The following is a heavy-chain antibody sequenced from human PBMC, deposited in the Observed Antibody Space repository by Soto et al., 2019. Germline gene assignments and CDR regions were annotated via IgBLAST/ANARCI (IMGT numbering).Heavy chain of an antibody. CDR1: GFTFSDSA. J-gene: IGHJ4*02. D-gene: IGHD5-18*01. CDR3: TARRDWTAVDPLEY. CDR2: IRNKGNNYAT. V-gene: IGHV3-73*02. Sequence: EVQLVESGGGLVQPGGSLKVSCAASGFTFSDSAMHLVRQASGKGLEWVGRIRNKGNNYATAYTASVKGRFTISRDDSKNTAYLQMNSLKIDDTAVYYCTARRDWTAVDPLEYWGLGTLVTVSS.